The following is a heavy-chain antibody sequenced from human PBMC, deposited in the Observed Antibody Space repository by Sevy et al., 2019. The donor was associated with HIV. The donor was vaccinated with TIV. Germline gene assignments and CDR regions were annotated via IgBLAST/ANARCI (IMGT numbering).Heavy chain of an antibody. Sequence: ASVKVSCKTSGYTFTTYAIHWVRQAPGQRLEWMGWINAGNGNTKYSQNFQGRVTITRDTSASTAYMELSSLRVEDTAVYYCARAYSGSGSYYISNWFDPWGQGTLVTVSS. CDR3: ARAYSGSGSYYISNWFDP. D-gene: IGHD3-10*01. V-gene: IGHV1-3*01. CDR2: INAGNGNT. J-gene: IGHJ5*02. CDR1: GYTFTTYA.